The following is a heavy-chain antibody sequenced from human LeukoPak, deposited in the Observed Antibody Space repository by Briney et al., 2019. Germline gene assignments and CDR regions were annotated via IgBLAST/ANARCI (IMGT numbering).Heavy chain of an antibody. Sequence: ASVKVSCKASGYTFTSYSMNWVRQAPGQGLEWLGWINTKSGATNYAQNFQGRVTMTRDTSMSTTYMELKRLRSDDTAVYYCARDFDYYVDYWGQGTLVTVSS. CDR2: INTKSGAT. V-gene: IGHV1-2*02. CDR1: GYTFTSYS. CDR3: ARDFDYYVDY. J-gene: IGHJ4*02.